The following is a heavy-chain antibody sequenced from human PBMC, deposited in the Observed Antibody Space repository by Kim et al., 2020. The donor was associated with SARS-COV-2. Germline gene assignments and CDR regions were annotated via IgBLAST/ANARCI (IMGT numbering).Heavy chain of an antibody. CDR1: GFTFSSYW. V-gene: IGHV3-7*03. J-gene: IGHJ4*02. D-gene: IGHD6-13*01. CDR2: IKEDGSEK. CDR3: ARGLIAAVGIDY. Sequence: LSLTCAASGFTFSSYWMSWVRQAPGKGLEWVANIKEDGSEKDYVDSVKGRFTISRENAKNSLYLQMNSLRVEDTAVYYCARGLIAAVGIDYWGRGTLVTVAS.